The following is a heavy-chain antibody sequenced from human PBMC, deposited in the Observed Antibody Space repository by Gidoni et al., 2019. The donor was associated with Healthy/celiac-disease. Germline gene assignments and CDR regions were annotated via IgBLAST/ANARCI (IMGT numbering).Heavy chain of an antibody. J-gene: IGHJ3*02. CDR1: GFTVRSNY. D-gene: IGHD6-6*01. CDR2: IYSGCST. CDR3: ARDLVDSSSFDAFDI. Sequence: EVQLVESGGGLVQPGGSLRLSCAASGFTVRSNYMSWVRQAPGKGLEWVSVIYSGCSTYYADSVKGRFTIARDNSKNTLYLQMNSLRAEDTAVYYCARDLVDSSSFDAFDIWGQGTMVTVSS. V-gene: IGHV3-66*01.